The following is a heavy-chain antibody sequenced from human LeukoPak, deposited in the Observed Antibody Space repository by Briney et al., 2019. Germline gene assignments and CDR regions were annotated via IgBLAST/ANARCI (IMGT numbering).Heavy chain of an antibody. J-gene: IGHJ3*02. CDR3: TSQYYYDSSGYYYVYAFDI. V-gene: IGHV3-73*01. CDR2: IRSKANSYAT. Sequence: GGSLRLSCAASGFTFSGSAMHWVRQASGKGLEWVGRIRSKANSYATAYAASVKGRFTISRDDSKSTAYLQMNSLKTEDTAVYYCTSQYYYDSSGYYYVYAFDIRGQGTMVTVSS. CDR1: GFTFSGSA. D-gene: IGHD3-22*01.